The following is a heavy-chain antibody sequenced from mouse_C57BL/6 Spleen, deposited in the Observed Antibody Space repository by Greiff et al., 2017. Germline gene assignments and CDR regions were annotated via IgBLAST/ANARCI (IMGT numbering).Heavy chain of an antibody. V-gene: IGHV1-81*01. D-gene: IGHD2-5*01. Sequence: VKLKQSGAELARPGASVKLSCKASGYTFTSYGISWVKQRTGQGLEWIGEIYPRSGNTYYNEKFKGKATLTADKSSSTAYMELRSLTSEDSAVYFCARLGDYSNYVGYFDYWGQGTTLTVSS. CDR3: ARLGDYSNYVGYFDY. J-gene: IGHJ2*01. CDR1: GYTFTSYG. CDR2: IYPRSGNT.